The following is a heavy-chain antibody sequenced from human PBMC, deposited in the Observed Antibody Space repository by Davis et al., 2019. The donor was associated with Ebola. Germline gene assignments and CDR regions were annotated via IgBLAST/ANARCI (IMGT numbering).Heavy chain of an antibody. Sequence: GGSLRLSCAASGFTFSSYAMHWVRQAPGKGLEWVAVISYDGSNKYYADSVKGRFTISRDNSKNTLYLQMNSLRAEDTAVYSCARGRYSLAYWGQGTLVTVSS. CDR1: GFTFSSYA. CDR2: ISYDGSNK. V-gene: IGHV3-30-3*01. CDR3: ARGRYSLAY. J-gene: IGHJ4*02.